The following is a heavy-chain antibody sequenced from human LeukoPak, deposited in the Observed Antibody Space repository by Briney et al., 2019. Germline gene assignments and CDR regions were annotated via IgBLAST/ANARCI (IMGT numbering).Heavy chain of an antibody. CDR1: GDNVSNNSAA. V-gene: IGHV6-1*01. Sequence: SQTLSLTCAISGDNVSNNSAAWDWISQSPWRGLEWLGRPYYRSKWYNDYAVSVKSRITINPDTSKNQFSLQLNSVTPEDTAVYYCAKADYGAGDYYYYYMDVWGKGTTVTVSS. CDR3: AKADYGAGDYYYYYMDV. D-gene: IGHD4-17*01. CDR2: PYYRSKWYN. J-gene: IGHJ6*03.